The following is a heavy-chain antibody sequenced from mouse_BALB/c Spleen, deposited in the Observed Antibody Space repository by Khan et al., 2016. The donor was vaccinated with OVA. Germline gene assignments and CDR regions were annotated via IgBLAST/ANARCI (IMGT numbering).Heavy chain of an antibody. V-gene: IGHV2-6-1*01. Sequence: QVQLKESGPGLVAPSQSLSITCTISGFSLTSYGVHWVRQPPGKGLEWLVVIWSDGSTTYNSALKSRLSISKDNSKSKVFLKMNSLQTDDTAMYYCARHDGYAHYYAMDYWGQGTSVTVSS. J-gene: IGHJ4*01. CDR1: GFSLTSYG. CDR3: ARHDGYAHYYAMDY. CDR2: IWSDGST. D-gene: IGHD2-3*01.